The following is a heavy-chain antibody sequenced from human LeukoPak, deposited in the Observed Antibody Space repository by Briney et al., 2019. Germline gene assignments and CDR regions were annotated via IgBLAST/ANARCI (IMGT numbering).Heavy chain of an antibody. CDR1: GVSITLYY. CDR3: ARGNYDILSDYSLYSPRGGFDH. CDR2: VSNSGS. J-gene: IGHJ4*02. D-gene: IGHD3-9*01. Sequence: SETLSLTCTVSGVSITLYYWTWIRQSPKKGLEWIGDVSNSGSSYNPSLSSRLTISTDTSKNHFSLRLTSVSAADTAVYYCARGNYDILSDYSLYSPRGGFDHWGQGILVTVSS. V-gene: IGHV4-59*01.